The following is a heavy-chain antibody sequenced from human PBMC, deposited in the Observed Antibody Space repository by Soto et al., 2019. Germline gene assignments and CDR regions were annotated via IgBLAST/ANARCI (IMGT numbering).Heavy chain of an antibody. Sequence: EVQLVESGGGLIQPGGSLRLSCAASGFTVSSNYMSWVRQAPGKGLECVSGIYTGGSTYYADSVKGRFTISRDNSKNTVYLQMNSLRAGDTAVYFCARGGGSGSDFGYWGQGTLVTVSS. CDR2: IYTGGST. CDR1: GFTVSSNY. J-gene: IGHJ4*02. CDR3: ARGGGSGSDFGY. V-gene: IGHV3-53*01. D-gene: IGHD5-12*01.